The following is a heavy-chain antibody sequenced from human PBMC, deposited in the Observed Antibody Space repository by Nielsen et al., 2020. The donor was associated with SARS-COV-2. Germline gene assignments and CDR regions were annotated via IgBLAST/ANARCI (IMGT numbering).Heavy chain of an antibody. Sequence: GESLKISCAASGFIVNSNYMSWVRQAPGKGLEWVSVTYSGGTTNYADSVKGRFTISRDNSKNTLYLQLNRLRAEDTAVYYCARDSPKLVDTAMGDYWGQGTLVTVSS. J-gene: IGHJ4*02. D-gene: IGHD5-18*01. V-gene: IGHV3-53*01. CDR2: TYSGGTT. CDR3: ARDSPKLVDTAMGDY. CDR1: GFIVNSNY.